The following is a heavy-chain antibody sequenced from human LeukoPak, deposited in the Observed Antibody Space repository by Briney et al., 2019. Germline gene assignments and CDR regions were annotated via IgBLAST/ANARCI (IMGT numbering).Heavy chain of an antibody. V-gene: IGHV4-34*01. J-gene: IGHJ4*02. D-gene: IGHD6-6*01. Sequence: SETLSLTCAVYGGSFSGYYWSWIRQPPGKGLEWIGEINHSGSTNYNPSLKSRVTISVDTSKNQFSLKLSSVTAADTAVYYCARGGPGIAARPGNYFDYWGQGTLVTVSS. CDR3: ARGGPGIAARPGNYFDY. CDR2: INHSGST. CDR1: GGSFSGYY.